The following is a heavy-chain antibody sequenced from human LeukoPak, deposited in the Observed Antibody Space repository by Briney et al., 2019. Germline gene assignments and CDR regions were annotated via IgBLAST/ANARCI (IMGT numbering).Heavy chain of an antibody. V-gene: IGHV3-7*01. J-gene: IGHJ6*03. CDR2: IKVDGSDK. CDR3: ARDLSAHSSSSMDV. D-gene: IGHD6-6*01. Sequence: GGSLRLSCAASGFTFSSYWMTWVRQAPGKGLEWVANIKVDGSDKYYVDSVKGRFTISRDNAKNSLYLQMNSLRAEDTAVYYCARDLSAHSSSSMDVWGKGTTVTVSS. CDR1: GFTFSSYW.